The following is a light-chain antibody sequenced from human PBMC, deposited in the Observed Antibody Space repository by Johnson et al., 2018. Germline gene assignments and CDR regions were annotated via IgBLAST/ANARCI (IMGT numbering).Light chain of an antibody. V-gene: IGLV1-51*02. CDR1: SSNIGNNY. Sequence: QSVLTQPPSVSAAPGHKVTISCSGSSSNIGNNYVSWYQQLPGTAPKLLIYENNKRPSGIPDRFSGSKSGTSATLGITGLQTGDEADYYCGTWDSSLSAGNVFGTVTNVTVL. CDR3: GTWDSSLSAGNV. CDR2: ENN. J-gene: IGLJ1*01.